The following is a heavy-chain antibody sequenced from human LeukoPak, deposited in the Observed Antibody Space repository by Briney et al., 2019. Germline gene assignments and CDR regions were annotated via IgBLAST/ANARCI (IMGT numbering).Heavy chain of an antibody. Sequence: SETLSLTCAVYGGSFSGYYWSWIRQPPGKGLEWIGEINHSGRTNYNPSLKSRVTISVDTSKNQFSLKLSSVTAADTAFYYCASQGHHGKIVGTTLSYFYMDVWGKGTTVTVSS. CDR1: GGSFSGYY. D-gene: IGHD1-26*01. CDR3: ASQGHHGKIVGTTLSYFYMDV. V-gene: IGHV4-34*01. J-gene: IGHJ6*03. CDR2: INHSGRT.